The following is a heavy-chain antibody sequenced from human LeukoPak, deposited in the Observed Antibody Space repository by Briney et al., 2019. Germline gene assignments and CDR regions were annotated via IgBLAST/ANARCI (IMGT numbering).Heavy chain of an antibody. CDR2: ISVSGHRT. J-gene: IGHJ4*02. CDR1: GFTFSSYS. CDR3: VKDLVGYDSSNYRDC. V-gene: IGHV3-23*01. Sequence: QPGGSLTLSCAASGFTFSSYSMSWVRQAPGKGLEWISGISVSGHRTYHAASVKGRFTISRDNSNNMVYLQMNSLRAEDTAVYYCVKDLVGYDSSNYRDCWGQGTLVTVSS. D-gene: IGHD3-22*01.